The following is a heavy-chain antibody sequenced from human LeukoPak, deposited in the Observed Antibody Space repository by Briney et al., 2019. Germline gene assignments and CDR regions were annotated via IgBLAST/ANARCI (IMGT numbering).Heavy chain of an antibody. J-gene: IGHJ4*02. Sequence: ASVKVSCKASGYTFTSYGISWVRQAPGQGLEWMGWISAYNGNTNYAQKPQGRVSMTTDTSTSTAYMELRSLRSDDTAVYYCARGYCSGGSCLPRPNDFDYWGQGTLVTVSS. V-gene: IGHV1-18*01. CDR3: ARGYCSGGSCLPRPNDFDY. CDR2: ISAYNGNT. D-gene: IGHD2-15*01. CDR1: GYTFTSYG.